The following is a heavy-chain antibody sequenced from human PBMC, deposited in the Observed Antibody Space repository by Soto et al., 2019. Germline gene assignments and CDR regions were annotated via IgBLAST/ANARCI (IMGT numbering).Heavy chain of an antibody. Sequence: PGGSLRLSCAASGFTFSSYTMNWVRQAPGKXLEWVAVITYNGNEYYTDSVRGRFTISRDSSRTTVYLQMNSLRPGDTALYYCARELMPAAGSGDFYGMDVWAQGTTVTVSS. V-gene: IGHV3-30*04. CDR2: ITYNGNE. J-gene: IGHJ6*02. CDR1: GFTFSSYT. D-gene: IGHD6-13*01. CDR3: ARELMPAAGSGDFYGMDV.